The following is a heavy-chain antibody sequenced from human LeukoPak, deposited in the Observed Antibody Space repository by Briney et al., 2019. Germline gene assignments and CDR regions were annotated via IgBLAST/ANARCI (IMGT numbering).Heavy chain of an antibody. CDR1: GFTFSSYA. CDR2: ISGSGGST. Sequence: GGSLRLSCAASGFTFSSYAMSWVRQAPGEGLEWVSAISGSGGSTYYADSVKGRFTISRDNSKNTLYLQMNGLRAEDTAVYYCAKAGKYFDWLLTFDYWGQGTLVTVSS. J-gene: IGHJ4*02. D-gene: IGHD3-9*01. V-gene: IGHV3-23*01. CDR3: AKAGKYFDWLLTFDY.